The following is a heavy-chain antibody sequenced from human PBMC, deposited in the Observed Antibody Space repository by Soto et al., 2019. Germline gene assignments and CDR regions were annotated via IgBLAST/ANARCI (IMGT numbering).Heavy chain of an antibody. J-gene: IGHJ6*02. Sequence: GASVKVSCKASGYTFTGYYIHWVREAPGQGLEWMGWINPQAGGTSYAQKFQGSVTLSRDTSINTAYLELSRLRFDDAAVYFCARERYQVISDGMDVWGQGTTVTVS. CDR2: INPQAGGT. V-gene: IGHV1-2*02. D-gene: IGHD2-2*01. CDR1: GYTFTGYY. CDR3: ARERYQVISDGMDV.